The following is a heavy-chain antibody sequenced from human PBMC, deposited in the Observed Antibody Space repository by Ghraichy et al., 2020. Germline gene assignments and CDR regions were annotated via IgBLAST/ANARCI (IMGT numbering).Heavy chain of an antibody. D-gene: IGHD4-11*01. CDR1: GFTFSSYG. V-gene: IGHV3-30*18. CDR3: AKTMIDSNQVLDY. J-gene: IGHJ4*02. Sequence: GGSLRLSCAASGFTFSSYGMHWVRQAPGKGLEWVAVISYDGSNKYYADSVKGRFTISRDNSKNTLYLQMNSLRAEDTAVYYCAKTMIDSNQVLDYWGQGTLVTVSS. CDR2: ISYDGSNK.